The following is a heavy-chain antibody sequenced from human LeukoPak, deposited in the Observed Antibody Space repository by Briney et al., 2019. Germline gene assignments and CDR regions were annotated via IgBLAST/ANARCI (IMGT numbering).Heavy chain of an antibody. J-gene: IGHJ4*02. CDR3: ARAPGILVGPPYFDY. D-gene: IGHD1-26*01. CDR1: GFTFDDYA. Sequence: GRSLRLSCAASGFTFDDYAMHWVRQAPGKGLEWVSGISWNSGSIGYADSVKGRFTISRDNAKNSLYLQMNSLRAEDTALYYCARAPGILVGPPYFDYWGQGTLVTVSS. CDR2: ISWNSGSI. V-gene: IGHV3-9*01.